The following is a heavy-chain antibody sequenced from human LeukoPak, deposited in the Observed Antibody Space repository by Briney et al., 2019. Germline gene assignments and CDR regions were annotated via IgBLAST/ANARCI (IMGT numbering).Heavy chain of an antibody. D-gene: IGHD2-21*02. CDR3: ASTVVVTAIPDY. Sequence: ASVKVSCKASGYSFTSYGFSWVRQAPGQGLEWLGRIIPILGIANYAQKFQGRVTITADKSSTAYMELSSLRSEDTAVYYCASTVVVTAIPDYWGQGTLVTVSS. J-gene: IGHJ4*02. CDR2: IIPILGIA. V-gene: IGHV1-69*04. CDR1: GYSFTSYG.